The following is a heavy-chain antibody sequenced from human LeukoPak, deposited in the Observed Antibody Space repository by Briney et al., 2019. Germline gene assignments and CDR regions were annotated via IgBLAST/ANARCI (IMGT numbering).Heavy chain of an antibody. D-gene: IGHD3-16*01. CDR1: GDSISSYY. CDR2: IYYSGSTNYNPSLT. J-gene: IGHJ4*02. Sequence: KPSETLSLTCTVSGDSISSYYWSWIRQPPGKGLEWIGYIYYSGSTNYNPSLTNYNPSLNSRVTISVDTSKNQFSLKVSSVPAADTAVYYCARGGIPYYFDYWGQGALVTVSS. CDR3: ARGGIPYYFDY. V-gene: IGHV4-59*01.